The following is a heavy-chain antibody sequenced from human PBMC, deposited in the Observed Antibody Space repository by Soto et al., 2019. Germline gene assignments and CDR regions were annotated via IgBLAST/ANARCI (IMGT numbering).Heavy chain of an antibody. J-gene: IGHJ3*02. CDR3: ARVRDSGYDPDAFDI. V-gene: IGHV3-30-3*01. CDR2: ISYDENNE. D-gene: IGHD5-12*01. Sequence: PGGSLRLSCAASGFTFSVFAMHWVRQAPGKGLEWVAVISYDENNEYYAASVRGRFTISRDSSRNTLYLQMNSLRAEDTAVYYCARVRDSGYDPDAFDIWGPGTMVTVSS. CDR1: GFTFSVFA.